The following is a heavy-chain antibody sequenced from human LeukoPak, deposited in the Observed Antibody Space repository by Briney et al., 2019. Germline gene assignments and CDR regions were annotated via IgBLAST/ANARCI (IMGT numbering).Heavy chain of an antibody. J-gene: IGHJ3*01. CDR1: GYTFTSYD. CDR2: MNPNSGNT. V-gene: IGHV1-8*03. D-gene: IGHD6-13*01. CDR3: ARARGASSIAAAGTLTF. Sequence: ASVKVSXKASGYTFTSYDINWMRQATGQGLEWMGWMNPNSGNTGYAQKFQGRVTITRNTSISTAYMELSSLRSEDTAVYYCARARGASSIAAAGTLTFWGQGTMVTVSS.